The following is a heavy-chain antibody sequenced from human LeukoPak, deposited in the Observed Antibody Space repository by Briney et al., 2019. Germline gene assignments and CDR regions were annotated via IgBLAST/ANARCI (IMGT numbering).Heavy chain of an antibody. Sequence: ASVKVSCKASGYTFTGYYMHWVRQAPGQGLEWMGWINPNSGGTNYAQKFQGRVTMTRDTSISTAYMELSRLRSDDTAVYYCARDIIVRSYSSGWVEDYWGQGTLVTVSS. J-gene: IGHJ4*02. D-gene: IGHD6-19*01. CDR3: ARDIIVRSYSSGWVEDY. V-gene: IGHV1-2*02. CDR1: GYTFTGYY. CDR2: INPNSGGT.